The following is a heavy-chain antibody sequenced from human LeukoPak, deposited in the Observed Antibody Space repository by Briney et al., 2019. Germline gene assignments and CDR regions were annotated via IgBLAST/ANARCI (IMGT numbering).Heavy chain of an antibody. V-gene: IGHV4-31*03. Sequence: PSETLSLTCTVSGGPISSGGYYWSWIRQHPGKGLEWIGYIYYSGSTYYNPSLKSRVTISVDTSKNQFSLKLSSVTAADTAVYYCARQVTTQYYYYYYGMDVWGKGTTVTVSS. J-gene: IGHJ6*04. CDR2: IYYSGST. D-gene: IGHD4-17*01. CDR1: GGPISSGGYY. CDR3: ARQVTTQYYYYYYGMDV.